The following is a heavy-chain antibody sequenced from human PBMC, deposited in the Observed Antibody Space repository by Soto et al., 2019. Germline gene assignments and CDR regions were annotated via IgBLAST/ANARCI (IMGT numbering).Heavy chain of an antibody. J-gene: IGHJ4*02. CDR3: ARGRKGYSGSWYVD. CDR1: GGSFSGYC. D-gene: IGHD6-13*01. CDR2: INHSGST. Sequence: SETLSLTCAVYGGSFSGYCWSWIRQPPGKGLEWIGEINHSGSTNYNPSLKSRVTISVDTSKNHFSLKLSSVTAADTAVYYCARGRKGYSGSWYVDWGQGTLVTVS. V-gene: IGHV4-34*01.